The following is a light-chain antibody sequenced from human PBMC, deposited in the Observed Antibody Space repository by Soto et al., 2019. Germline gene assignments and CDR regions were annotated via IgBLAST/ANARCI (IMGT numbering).Light chain of an antibody. CDR2: AAS. CDR3: QECNSARTWT. CDR1: QGISNY. Sequence: DIQMTQSPSSLSASVGDRVTITCRASQGISNYLAWYQQKPGKVPKLLIYAASTLQSGVPSRFSGSGSRTDFTLTISSLQPEDVATYYCQECNSARTWTFGRGTKVEIK. J-gene: IGKJ1*01. V-gene: IGKV1-27*01.